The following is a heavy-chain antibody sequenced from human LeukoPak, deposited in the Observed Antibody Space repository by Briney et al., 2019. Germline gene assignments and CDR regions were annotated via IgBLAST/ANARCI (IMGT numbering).Heavy chain of an antibody. V-gene: IGHV4-59*01. CDR3: ARTFSESYYYYGMDV. D-gene: IGHD1-26*01. CDR2: MYYSGRT. CDR1: GGSISSYY. Sequence: SETLSLTCTVSGGSISSYYWSWVRQPPGKGLEWIGYMYYSGRTNYNPSLKSRVTISVDTSKNQFSLKLSSVTAADTAVYYCARTFSESYYYYGMDVWGQGTTVTVSS. J-gene: IGHJ6*02.